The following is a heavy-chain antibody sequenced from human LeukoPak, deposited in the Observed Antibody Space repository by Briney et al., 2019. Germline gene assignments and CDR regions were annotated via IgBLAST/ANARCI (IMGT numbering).Heavy chain of an antibody. D-gene: IGHD4/OR15-4a*01. CDR1: GFTFSSYG. CDR3: ARRAGAYSHPYDY. Sequence: GGSLRLSCAASGFTFSSYGMHSVRQAPGKGLEWVAFIRYDGSNKYYADSVKGRFTISRDNSKNTLYLQMNSLRAEDTAVYYCARRAGAYSHPYDYWGQGTLVTVSS. V-gene: IGHV3-30*02. CDR2: IRYDGSNK. J-gene: IGHJ4*02.